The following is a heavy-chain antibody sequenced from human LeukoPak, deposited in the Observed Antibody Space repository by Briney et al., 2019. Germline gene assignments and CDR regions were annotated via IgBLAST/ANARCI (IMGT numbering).Heavy chain of an antibody. V-gene: IGHV1-18*01. J-gene: IGHJ4*02. Sequence: DSLKVSCKASGYAFINYGRSWVRQAPGQGLEWMGWRNIYNGNTDYKLQGRVTMTTDTSTSTAYLELRSLRSDDTAAYYCARGGPFPSSSSSREYYLDYWGQGTLVTVSS. CDR1: GYAFINYG. D-gene: IGHD6-6*01. CDR3: ARGGPFPSSSSSREYYLDY. CDR2: RNIYNGNT.